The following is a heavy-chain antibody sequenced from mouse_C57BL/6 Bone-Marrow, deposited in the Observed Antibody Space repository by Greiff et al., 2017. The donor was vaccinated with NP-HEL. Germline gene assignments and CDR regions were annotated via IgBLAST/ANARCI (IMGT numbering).Heavy chain of an antibody. CDR2: ISDGGSYT. D-gene: IGHD2-4*01. V-gene: IGHV5-4*01. Sequence: EVKLMESGGGLVKPGGSLKLSCAASGFTFSSYAMSWVRQTPEKRLEWVATISDGGSYTYYPDNVKGRFTISRDNAKNNLYLQMSHLKSDDTAMYYCARDEGYDYAWFAYWGQGTLVTVSA. CDR3: ARDEGYDYAWFAY. J-gene: IGHJ3*01. CDR1: GFTFSSYA.